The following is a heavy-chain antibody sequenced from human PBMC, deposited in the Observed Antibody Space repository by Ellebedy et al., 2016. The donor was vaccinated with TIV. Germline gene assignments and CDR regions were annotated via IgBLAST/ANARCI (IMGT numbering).Heavy chain of an antibody. CDR2: INHSGST. J-gene: IGHJ4*02. Sequence: SETLSLTXAVYGGSFSGYYWSWIRQPPGKGLEWIGEINHSGSTNYNPSLKSRVTISVDTSKNQFSLKLSSVTAADTAVYYCARKTTVVKGFDYWGQGTLVTVSS. CDR3: ARKTTVVKGFDY. CDR1: GGSFSGYY. V-gene: IGHV4-34*01. D-gene: IGHD4-23*01.